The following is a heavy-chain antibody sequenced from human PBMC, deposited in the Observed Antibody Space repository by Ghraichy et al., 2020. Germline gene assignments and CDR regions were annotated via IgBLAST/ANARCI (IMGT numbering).Heavy chain of an antibody. CDR2: ISYGGRT. CDR3: ARDASNAVNGLFYGVDV. CDR1: GGSVSSYF. V-gene: IGHV4-59*02. J-gene: IGHJ6*02. D-gene: IGHD1-1*01. Sequence: TLSLTCTVSGGSVSSYFWTWIRQPPGKGLEWIGQISYGGRTNYNPSLKSRLTISVDTSKNQFSLKLTSVTAADTAVYYCARDASNAVNGLFYGVDVWGRGTTVTVSS.